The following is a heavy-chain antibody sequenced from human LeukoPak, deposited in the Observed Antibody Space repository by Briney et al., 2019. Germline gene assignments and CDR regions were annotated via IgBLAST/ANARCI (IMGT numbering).Heavy chain of an antibody. CDR3: AKDGAGSWFGEAT. V-gene: IGHV3-30*18. J-gene: IGHJ5*02. Sequence: GGSLRLSCAVSGFTFSSFGMQWVRQAPGKGLEWVALISYDGSNKHYADSVKGRFIITRDNSKNTLYLQMNGLRPEDTAVYYCAKDGAGSWFGEATWGQGTLVTVSS. CDR1: GFTFSSFG. CDR2: ISYDGSNK. D-gene: IGHD6-13*01.